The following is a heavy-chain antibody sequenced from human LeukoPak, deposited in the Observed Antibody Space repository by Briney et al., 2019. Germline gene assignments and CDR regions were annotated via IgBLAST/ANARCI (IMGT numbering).Heavy chain of an antibody. CDR3: ARHKRFLEWSHAADY. CDR2: IYYSGST. CDR1: GGSISSGGYY. D-gene: IGHD3-3*01. V-gene: IGHV4-31*03. J-gene: IGHJ4*02. Sequence: SETLSLTYTVSGGSISSGGYYWSWIRQHPGKGLEWIGYIYYSGSTYYNPSLKSRVTISVDTSKDQFSLKVSSVTAADTAVYYCARHKRFLEWSHAADYWGQGTLVTVSS.